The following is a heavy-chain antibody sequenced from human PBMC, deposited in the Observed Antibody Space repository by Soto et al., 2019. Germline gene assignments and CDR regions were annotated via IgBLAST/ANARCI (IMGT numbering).Heavy chain of an antibody. CDR2: IYTSGST. CDR1: GGSISSYY. CDR3: AREYGYFDWLRIDRDSYGMDV. V-gene: IGHV4-4*07. J-gene: IGHJ6*02. Sequence: TLSLTCTVSGGSISSYYWSWIRQPAGKGLEWIGRIYTSGSTNYNPSLKGRVTMSVDTSKNQFSLKLSSVTAADTAVYYCAREYGYFDWLRIDRDSYGMDVWGQGTTVTVSS. D-gene: IGHD3-9*01.